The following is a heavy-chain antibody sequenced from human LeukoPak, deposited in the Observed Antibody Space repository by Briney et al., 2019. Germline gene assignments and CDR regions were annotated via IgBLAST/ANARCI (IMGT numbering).Heavy chain of an antibody. D-gene: IGHD6-6*01. CDR2: IYYSGST. V-gene: IGHV4-39*01. CDR3: AEYSSDWYWAFDI. CDR1: GGSISSSSYY. J-gene: IGHJ3*02. Sequence: SETLSLTCTVSGGSISSSSYYWGWIRQPPGKGLEWIGSIYYSGSTYYNPSLKSRVTISVDTSKNQFSLKLSSVTAADTAVYYCAEYSSDWYWAFDIWGQGTMVTVSP.